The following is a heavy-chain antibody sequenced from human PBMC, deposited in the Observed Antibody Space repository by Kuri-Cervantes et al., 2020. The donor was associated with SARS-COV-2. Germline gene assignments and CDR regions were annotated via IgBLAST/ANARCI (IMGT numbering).Heavy chain of an antibody. CDR3: AHTGRYFDWLTPPNAFDI. CDR2: IFSNDEK. J-gene: IGHJ3*02. D-gene: IGHD3-9*01. CDR1: GFSLSNARMG. V-gene: IGHV2-26*01. Sequence: SGPTLVKPTETLTLTCTVSGFSLSNARMGVSWIRQPPGKALVWLAHIFSNDEKSYSTSLKSRLTISKDTSKSQVVLTMTNMDPVDTATYYCAHTGRYFDWLTPPNAFDIWGQGTMVTVSS.